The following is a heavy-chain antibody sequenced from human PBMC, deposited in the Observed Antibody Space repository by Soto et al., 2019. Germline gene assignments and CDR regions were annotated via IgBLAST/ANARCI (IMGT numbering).Heavy chain of an antibody. V-gene: IGHV1-69*12. J-gene: IGHJ4*02. Sequence: VQLVQSGAAVKKPGSSVKVSCKASGGTFSSYAISWVRQAPGQGLEWMGGIIPIFGTANYAQTFQGRVTMTADESTSTAYMELRSLRSEDSAVDYCARESRYCSGGSCYFLPGMDYWGQGTLVTVSS. CDR1: GGTFSSYA. CDR2: IIPIFGTA. CDR3: ARESRYCSGGSCYFLPGMDY. D-gene: IGHD2-15*01.